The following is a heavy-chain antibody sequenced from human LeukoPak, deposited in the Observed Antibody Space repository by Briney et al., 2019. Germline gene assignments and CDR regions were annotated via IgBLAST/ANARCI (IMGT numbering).Heavy chain of an antibody. CDR2: IKSDGSST. CDR3: ARRSAAIGAFDI. D-gene: IGHD1-26*01. J-gene: IGHJ3*02. V-gene: IGHV3-74*01. Sequence: GGSLRLSCVASEFAFSSYWMHWVRQAPGKGLVWVSRIKSDGSSTNYADSVKGRFTISRDNAKNTLYPQLNSLRAEDTAVYFCARRSAAIGAFDIWGQGTMVTVSS. CDR1: EFAFSSYW.